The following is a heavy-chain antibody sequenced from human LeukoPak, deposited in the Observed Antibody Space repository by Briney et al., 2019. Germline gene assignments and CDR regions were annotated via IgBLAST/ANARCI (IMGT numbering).Heavy chain of an antibody. CDR3: ARGTCSGGSCYPGWFDP. D-gene: IGHD2-15*01. V-gene: IGHV4-38-2*02. Sequence: SETLSLTCTVSGYSISSGYYWGWIRQPPGKGLEWIGSIYHSGSTYYNPSLKSRVTISVDTSKNQFSLKLSSVTAADTAVYYCARGTCSGGSCYPGWFDPWGQGTLVTVSS. CDR1: GYSISSGYY. J-gene: IGHJ5*02. CDR2: IYHSGST.